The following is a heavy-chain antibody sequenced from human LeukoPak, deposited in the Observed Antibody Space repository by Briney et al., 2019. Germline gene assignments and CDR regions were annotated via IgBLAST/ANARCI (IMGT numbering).Heavy chain of an antibody. CDR2: INPSGGST. CDR1: GYTFTSYY. Sequence: VASVKVSCKASGYTFTSYYMHWVRQAPGQGLEWMGIINPSGGSTSYAQKFQGRATMTRDTSTSTVYMELSSLRSEDTAVYYCARAQRSGYEDHWGQGTLVTVSS. CDR3: ARAQRSGYEDH. J-gene: IGHJ4*02. V-gene: IGHV1-46*01. D-gene: IGHD3-22*01.